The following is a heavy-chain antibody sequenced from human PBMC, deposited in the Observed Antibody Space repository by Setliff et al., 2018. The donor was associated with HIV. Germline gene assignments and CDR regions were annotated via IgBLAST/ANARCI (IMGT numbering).Heavy chain of an antibody. CDR3: ARERLSRLGFDY. D-gene: IGHD1-1*01. V-gene: IGHV4-30-4*08. J-gene: IGHJ4*02. CDR2: IYYSGTT. CDR1: GGSISSDDYY. Sequence: SETLSLPCTVSGGSISSDDYYWSWIRQPPGKGLEWIGYIYYSGTTYYNPSLKSRVTISVDTSKNQFSLKLNSVTAADTAVYYWARERLSRLGFDYWGQGTLVTSPQ.